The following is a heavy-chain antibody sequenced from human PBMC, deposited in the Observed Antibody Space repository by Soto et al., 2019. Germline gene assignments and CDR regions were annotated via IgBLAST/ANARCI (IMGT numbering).Heavy chain of an antibody. CDR2: INPNSGGT. V-gene: IGHV1-2*04. Sequence: EASVKVSCKASGYTFTGYYMHWVRQAPGQGLEWMGWINPNSGGTNYAQKFQGWVTMTRDTSISTAYMELSRLRSDDTAVYYCARATYYDILTGYPGTFDYWGQGTQVTVSS. CDR1: GYTFTGYY. CDR3: ARATYYDILTGYPGTFDY. J-gene: IGHJ4*02. D-gene: IGHD3-9*01.